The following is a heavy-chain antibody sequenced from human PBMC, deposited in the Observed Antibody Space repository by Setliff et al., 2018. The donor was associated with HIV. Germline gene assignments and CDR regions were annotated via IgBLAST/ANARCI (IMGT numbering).Heavy chain of an antibody. D-gene: IGHD4-17*01. Sequence: SETLSLTCTVTGGSIGSYYWSWIRQPAGRGLEWIGRIYTSGSTNYNPSLKSRVTMSVDTSKNQFSLKLSSVTAADTAVYYCARTHPSVTKDYFDYWGQGTLVTVSS. CDR1: GGSIGSYY. J-gene: IGHJ4*02. CDR2: IYTSGST. CDR3: ARTHPSVTKDYFDY. V-gene: IGHV4-4*07.